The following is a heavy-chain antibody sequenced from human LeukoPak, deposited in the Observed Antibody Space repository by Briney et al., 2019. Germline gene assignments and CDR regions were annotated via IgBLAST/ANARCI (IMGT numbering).Heavy chain of an antibody. Sequence: GGSLRLSCAASGFTFSSYAMSWVRQAPGEGLEWVSAISGSGGSTYYADSVKGRFTISRDNSKNTLYLQMNSLRAEDTAVYYCAKDRNIMITFGGVHDYWGQGTLVTVSS. D-gene: IGHD3-16*01. V-gene: IGHV3-23*01. J-gene: IGHJ4*02. CDR2: ISGSGGST. CDR3: AKDRNIMITFGGVHDY. CDR1: GFTFSSYA.